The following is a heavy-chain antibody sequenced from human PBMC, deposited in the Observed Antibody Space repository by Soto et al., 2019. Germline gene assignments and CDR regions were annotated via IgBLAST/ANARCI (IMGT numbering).Heavy chain of an antibody. Sequence: PGEALKISCQGSEYSFTSYWISWVPQMPGKGLEWMGRIDPSDSYSNYSPSFQGHVTISVDKSITTAYLQWSSLKASDTAMYYCARHHPNIPPAALADYWGQGTLVTAPQ. CDR1: EYSFTSYW. CDR3: ARHHPNIPPAALADY. D-gene: IGHD2-2*01. V-gene: IGHV5-10-1*01. CDR2: IDPSDSYS. J-gene: IGHJ4*02.